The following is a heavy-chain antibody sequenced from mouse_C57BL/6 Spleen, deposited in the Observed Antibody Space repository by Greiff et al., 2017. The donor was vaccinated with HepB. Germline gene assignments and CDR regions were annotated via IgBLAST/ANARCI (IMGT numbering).Heavy chain of an antibody. CDR3: ARGGDCYDGYRSAMDY. CDR1: GYTFTSYW. D-gene: IGHD2-3*01. J-gene: IGHJ4*01. Sequence: VQLQQPGAELVKPGASVKLSCKASGYTFTSYWMQWVKQRPGQGLEWIGEIDPSDSYTNYNQKFKGKATLTVDTSSSTAYMQLSSLTSEDSAVYYCARGGDCYDGYRSAMDYWGQGTSVTVSS. CDR2: IDPSDSYT. V-gene: IGHV1-50*01.